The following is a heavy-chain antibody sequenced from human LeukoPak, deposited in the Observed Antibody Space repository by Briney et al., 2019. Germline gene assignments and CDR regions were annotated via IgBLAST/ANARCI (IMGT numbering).Heavy chain of an antibody. CDR3: TRLVRGSVWFPFDY. CDR2: INPGDSDT. J-gene: IGHJ4*02. Sequence: GESLKISSQGSGYTFTNYWIAWVRQMPWKGLDWMGIINPGDSDTRYRPSFQGQVTISADQSINTAYLQWSSLKASDTAIYYCTRLVRGSVWFPFDYWGQGTLVIVSS. V-gene: IGHV5-51*01. CDR1: GYTFTNYW. D-gene: IGHD6-19*01.